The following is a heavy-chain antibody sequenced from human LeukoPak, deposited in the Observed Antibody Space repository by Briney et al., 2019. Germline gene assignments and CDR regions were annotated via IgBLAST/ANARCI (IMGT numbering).Heavy chain of an antibody. J-gene: IGHJ6*02. CDR3: ARFLYNSYYYGMDV. CDR1: GFTFSTYA. D-gene: IGHD1-14*01. V-gene: IGHV3-23*01. Sequence: GGSLRLSCAASGFTFSTYAMSWVRQAPGKGPECVSTIPGGGGSTYYADSVKGRFTISRDNSKNTLYLQMNSLRAEDTAVYYCARFLYNSYYYGMDVWGQGTTVTASS. CDR2: IPGGGGST.